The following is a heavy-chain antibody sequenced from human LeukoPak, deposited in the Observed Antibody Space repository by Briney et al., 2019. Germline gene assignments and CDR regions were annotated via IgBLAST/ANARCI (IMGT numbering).Heavy chain of an antibody. Sequence: SETLSLTCTVSGGSISSSSYYWGWIRQPPGKGLEWIGSIYYSGSTYYNPSLKSRVTISVDTSKNQFSLKLSSVTAADTAVYYCARDRPGVVTHDYGAARFDPWGQGTLVTVSS. CDR2: IYYSGST. CDR1: GGSISSSSYY. J-gene: IGHJ5*02. D-gene: IGHD4-17*01. V-gene: IGHV4-39*07. CDR3: ARDRPGVVTHDYGAARFDP.